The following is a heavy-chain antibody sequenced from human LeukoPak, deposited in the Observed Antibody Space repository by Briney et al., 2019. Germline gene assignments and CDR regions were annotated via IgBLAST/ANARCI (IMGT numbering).Heavy chain of an antibody. D-gene: IGHD2-15*01. Sequence: HTGGSLRLSCAASGFFFGDYAMHWVRQAPGKGLEWVSGTSWDTGNTGYADSVKGRFTISRDNARNSLYLQMNSLRSEDSAFYYCAKDVGYCGGGNCNRDYYGLDVWGQGTTVTASS. CDR1: GFFFGDYA. J-gene: IGHJ6*02. CDR2: TSWDTGNT. CDR3: AKDVGYCGGGNCNRDYYGLDV. V-gene: IGHV3-9*01.